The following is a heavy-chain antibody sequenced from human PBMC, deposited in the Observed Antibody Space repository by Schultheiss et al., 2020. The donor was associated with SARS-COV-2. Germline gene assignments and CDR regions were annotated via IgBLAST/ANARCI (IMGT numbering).Heavy chain of an antibody. CDR2: ISYDGSNK. Sequence: GGSLRLSCAASGFTFSSYAMHWVRQAPGKGLEWVAVISYDGSNKYYADSVKGRFTISRDNSKNTLYLQMNSLRAEDTAVYYCARDFGGCMDVWGQGTTVTVSS. D-gene: IGHD3-16*01. CDR1: GFTFSSYA. CDR3: ARDFGGCMDV. V-gene: IGHV3-30*01. J-gene: IGHJ6*02.